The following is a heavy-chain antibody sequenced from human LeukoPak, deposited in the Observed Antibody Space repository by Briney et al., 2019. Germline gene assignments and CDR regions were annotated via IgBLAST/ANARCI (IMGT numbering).Heavy chain of an antibody. J-gene: IGHJ4*02. D-gene: IGHD1-7*01. Sequence: SGTLSLTCTVSGGSIRIYYWSWLRQPPGKGLEWIGYISYSGSTNYSPSLKSRVTISVGTSKNQFSLKLSSVTAADTAVYYCARHAGGTTYDYWGQGTLVTVSS. CDR3: ARHAGGTTYDY. CDR1: GGSIRIYY. V-gene: IGHV4-59*08. CDR2: ISYSGST.